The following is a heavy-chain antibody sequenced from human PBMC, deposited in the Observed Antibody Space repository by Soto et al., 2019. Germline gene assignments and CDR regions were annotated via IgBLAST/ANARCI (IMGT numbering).Heavy chain of an antibody. CDR2: ISWDGGST. Sequence: EVPLVESGGVVVQPGGSLRLSCAASGFTFVDYAMHWVRQAPGQGLEWVSLISWDGGSTDYADSVKGRFTISRDNSKNTLYLQMNRLRAEDTALYYCAKAGHYYDSSGYSLNYFDYWGQGTLVTVSS. D-gene: IGHD3-22*01. J-gene: IGHJ4*02. V-gene: IGHV3-43D*04. CDR1: GFTFVDYA. CDR3: AKAGHYYDSSGYSLNYFDY.